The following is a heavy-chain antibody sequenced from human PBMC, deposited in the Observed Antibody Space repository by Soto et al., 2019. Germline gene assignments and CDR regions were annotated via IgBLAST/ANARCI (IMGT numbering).Heavy chain of an antibody. CDR3: ARPGGGKYDFWSGYGYYYYMDV. D-gene: IGHD3-3*01. Sequence: PSETLSLTCTVSGGSISGSSYYWGWIRQPPGKGLEWIGSIYYSGSTYYNPSLKSRVTISVDTSKNQFSLKLSSVTAADTAVYYCARPGGGKYDFWSGYGYYYYMDVWGKGTTVTVSS. CDR2: IYYSGST. V-gene: IGHV4-39*01. J-gene: IGHJ6*03. CDR1: GGSISGSSYY.